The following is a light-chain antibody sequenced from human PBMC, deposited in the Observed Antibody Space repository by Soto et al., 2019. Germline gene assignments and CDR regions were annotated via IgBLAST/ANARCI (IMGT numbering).Light chain of an antibody. V-gene: IGKV3D-15*01. Sequence: EIVMTQSPATLSVSPGERATLSCRASQSVSSNLAWYQQKPGQAPRLLIYGASTRATGIPARFSGSGSGTEFTLTISSLQSEDFGFYYCQQYNNWPLGTFGQGTRVEI. J-gene: IGKJ1*01. CDR1: QSVSSN. CDR3: QQYNNWPLGT. CDR2: GAS.